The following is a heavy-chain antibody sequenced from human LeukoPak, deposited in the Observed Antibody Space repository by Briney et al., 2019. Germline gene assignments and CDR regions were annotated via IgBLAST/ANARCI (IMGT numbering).Heavy chain of an antibody. CDR2: TWYDGSYK. D-gene: IGHD2-21*02. CDR1: GFTFSTYG. Sequence: GGSLRLSCAASGFTFSTYGMHWVRQAPGKRLEWVAVTWYDGSYKYYGDSVKGRFTISRDNSKNTLYLQMASLRAEDTAVYYCARDVSVETAQDVWVDAFDIWGQGTMVTVS. J-gene: IGHJ3*02. CDR3: ARDVSVETAQDVWVDAFDI. V-gene: IGHV3-33*01.